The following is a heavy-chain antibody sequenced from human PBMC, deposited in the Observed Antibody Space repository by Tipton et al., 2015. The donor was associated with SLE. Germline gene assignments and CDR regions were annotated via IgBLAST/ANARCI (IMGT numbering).Heavy chain of an antibody. Sequence: LRLSCTVSGGSISSYYWSWIRQPPGKGLEWIGYIYYSGSTNYNPSLKSRVTISVDRSKTQLSLNLSSVTAADTAVYYCARLYSTTEAVYYYGMDVWGQGTTVTVSS. J-gene: IGHJ6*02. CDR1: GGSISSYY. CDR2: IYYSGST. V-gene: IGHV4-59*01. D-gene: IGHD4-11*01. CDR3: ARLYSTTEAVYYYGMDV.